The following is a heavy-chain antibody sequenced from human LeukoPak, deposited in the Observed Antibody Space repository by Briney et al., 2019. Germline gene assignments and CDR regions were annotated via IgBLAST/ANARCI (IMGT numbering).Heavy chain of an antibody. CDR2: INPNSGGT. CDR3: AREAAMVRGVYYYYMDV. J-gene: IGHJ6*03. V-gene: IGHV1-2*02. D-gene: IGHD3-10*01. Sequence: ASVKVSCKASGYTFTGYYMHWVRQAPGQGLEWMGWINPNSGGTNYAQKFQGRVTMTRDTSTSTAYMELSRLRSDDTAVYYCAREAAMVRGVYYYYMDVWGKGTTVTVSS. CDR1: GYTFTGYY.